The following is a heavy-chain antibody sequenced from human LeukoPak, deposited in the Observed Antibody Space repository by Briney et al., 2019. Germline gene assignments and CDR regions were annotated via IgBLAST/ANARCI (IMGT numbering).Heavy chain of an antibody. CDR3: ARGGAKGSIAVAVSY. Sequence: ASVKVSCKASGYTFTSYAMHWVRQAPGQRLEWMGWIHAGNGNTKYSQKFQGRVTITRDTSASTAYMELSSLRSEDTAVYYCARGGAKGSIAVAVSYWGQGTLVTVSS. CDR2: IHAGNGNT. D-gene: IGHD6-19*01. CDR1: GYTFTSYA. J-gene: IGHJ4*02. V-gene: IGHV1-3*01.